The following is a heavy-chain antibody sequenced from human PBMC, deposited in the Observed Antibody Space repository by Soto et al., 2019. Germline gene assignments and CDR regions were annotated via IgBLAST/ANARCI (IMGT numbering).Heavy chain of an antibody. Sequence: QVQLQESGPGLVKPSGTLSLTCAVSGGSISSSNWWSWVRQPPGKGLEWIGEIYHSGSTNYNPSLKRRVTISVDKSKNQFSLKLSSVTAADTAVYYCARRNYCRSTSCLYYFDYWGQGTLVTVSS. D-gene: IGHD2-2*01. CDR1: GGSISSSNW. J-gene: IGHJ4*02. V-gene: IGHV4-4*02. CDR2: IYHSGST. CDR3: ARRNYCRSTSCLYYFDY.